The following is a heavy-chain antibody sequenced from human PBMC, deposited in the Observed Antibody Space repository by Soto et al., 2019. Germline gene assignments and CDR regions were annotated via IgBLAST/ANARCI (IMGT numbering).Heavy chain of an antibody. D-gene: IGHD2-8*01. J-gene: IGHJ4*02. V-gene: IGHV3-23*04. CDR3: AKDRGGVLAPAYFDY. CDR2: ISGSGGST. Sequence: EVQLVESGGGLVQPGGSLRLSCAASRFSFSDYAMSWVRQAPGKGLEWVSAISGSGGSTYSADSVEGRFTISRDNSKNTLNLKMNSMSAEDTALSYCAKDRGGVLAPAYFDYGGQGTLVTVPS. CDR1: RFSFSDYA.